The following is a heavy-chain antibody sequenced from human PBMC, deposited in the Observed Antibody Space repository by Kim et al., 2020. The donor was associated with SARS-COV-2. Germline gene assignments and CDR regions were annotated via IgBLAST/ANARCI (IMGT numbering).Heavy chain of an antibody. CDR1: GFTFSSSV. CDR3: AKGSNMGV. J-gene: IGHJ6*02. Sequence: GGSLRLSCAASGFTFSSSVMSWVRLAPGKGLECVSSIYGADGNTNYADSVKGRFTISRENSKNTLYLQMNSLRVDDTAVYYCAKGSNMGVWGQGTTVTVS. V-gene: IGHV3-23*03. CDR2: IYGADGNT.